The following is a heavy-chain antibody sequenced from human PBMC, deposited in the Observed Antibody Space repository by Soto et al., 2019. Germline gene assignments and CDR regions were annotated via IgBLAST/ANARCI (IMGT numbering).Heavy chain of an antibody. D-gene: IGHD2-2*01. V-gene: IGHV3-64D*06. CDR1: GFAFSNFA. CDR2: ITSNGDNT. Sequence: GSLRLSWSGSGFAFSNFAMDWVRQAPGKGLEYVSGITSNGDNTYHADSVQGRFTISRDNSKSTLYLQMTSLRVEDTAVYYCVKGNQLLRYYFEYWGREPWSPSPQ. J-gene: IGHJ4*02. CDR3: VKGNQLLRYYFEY.